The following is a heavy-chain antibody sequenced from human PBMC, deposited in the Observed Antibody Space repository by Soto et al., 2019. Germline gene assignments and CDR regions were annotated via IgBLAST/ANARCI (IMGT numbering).Heavy chain of an antibody. CDR3: AKDRDAIVLVPAACMDV. CDR2: IYSGGST. V-gene: IGHV3-66*01. J-gene: IGHJ6*02. D-gene: IGHD2-2*01. Sequence: GGSLRLSCAASEFTVSSNYMSWVRQAPGKGLEWVSVIYSGGSTYYADSVKGRFTISRDNSKNTLYLQMNSLRAEDTAVYYCAKDRDAIVLVPAACMDVWGQGTAVTVSS. CDR1: EFTVSSNY.